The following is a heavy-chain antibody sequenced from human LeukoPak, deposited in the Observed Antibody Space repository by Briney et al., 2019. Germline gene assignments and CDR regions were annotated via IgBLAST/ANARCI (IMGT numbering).Heavy chain of an antibody. CDR1: CGSLSGYY. CDR2: INYSGST. CDR3: ARGRGYVLRFLEWLCYFDY. J-gene: IGHJ4*02. V-gene: IGHV4-34*01. Sequence: SETLSLTCAVYCGSLSGYYWSWIRQPPGKGLEWIGEINYSGSTNYNPSLKSRVTISVDTSKNQFSLKLSSVTAADTAVYYCARGRGYVLRFLEWLCYFDYWGQGTLVTVSS. D-gene: IGHD3-3*01.